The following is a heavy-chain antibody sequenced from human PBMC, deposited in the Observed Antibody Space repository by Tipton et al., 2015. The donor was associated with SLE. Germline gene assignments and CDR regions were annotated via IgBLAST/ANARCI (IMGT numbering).Heavy chain of an antibody. CDR1: GYSISSGYY. CDR3: ASQPDIYCSSTSCYIYWYFDL. Sequence: GLVKPSETLSLTCAVSGYSISSGYYWGWIRQPPGKGLEWIGSIYHSGSTYYNPSLKSRVTISVDTSKNQFSLKLSSVTAADTAVYYCASQPDIYCSSTSCYIYWYFDLWGRGTLVTVSS. D-gene: IGHD2-2*01. CDR2: IYHSGST. V-gene: IGHV4-38-2*01. J-gene: IGHJ2*01.